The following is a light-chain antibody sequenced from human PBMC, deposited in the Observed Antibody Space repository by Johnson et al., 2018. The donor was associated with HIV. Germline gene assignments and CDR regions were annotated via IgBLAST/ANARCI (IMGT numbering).Light chain of an antibody. V-gene: IGLV1-51*02. J-gene: IGLJ1*01. CDR2: ETT. CDR1: SSNIGNNY. CDR3: GTWDSSLRVGF. Sequence: QSVLTQPPSVSAAPGQKVTISCSGSSSNIGNNYVSWYQQLPGTAPKLLIYETTKRPSGIPDRFSGSRSGTSATLGITGLQTVDEADYYCGTWDSSLRVGFFGTGTKVTVL.